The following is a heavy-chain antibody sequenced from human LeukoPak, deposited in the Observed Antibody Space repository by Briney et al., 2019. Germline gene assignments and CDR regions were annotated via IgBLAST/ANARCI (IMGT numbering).Heavy chain of an antibody. V-gene: IGHV4-34*01. CDR2: INHSGST. J-gene: IGHJ4*02. CDR3: ARGPRDIVLMVYARRFFDY. Sequence: PSETLSLTCAVYGGSFSGYYWSWLRQPPGKGLEWIGEINHSGSTNYNPSLKSRVTISVDTSKNQFSLKLSSVTAADTAVYYFARGPRDIVLMVYARRFFDYWGQGTLVTVSS. CDR1: GGSFSGYY. D-gene: IGHD2-8*01.